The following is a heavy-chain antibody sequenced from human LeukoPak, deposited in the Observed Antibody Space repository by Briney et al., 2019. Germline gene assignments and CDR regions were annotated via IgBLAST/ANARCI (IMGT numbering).Heavy chain of an antibody. V-gene: IGHV3-53*01. Sequence: PGGSLRLSCAASGFTVSSNYMSWVRQAPGEGLEWVSVIYSGGSTYYADSVKGRFTISRDNSKNTLYLQMNSLRAEDTAVYYCARGGSYFVSDAFDIWGQGTMVTVSS. CDR3: ARGGSYFVSDAFDI. D-gene: IGHD1-26*01. CDR2: IYSGGST. J-gene: IGHJ3*02. CDR1: GFTVSSNY.